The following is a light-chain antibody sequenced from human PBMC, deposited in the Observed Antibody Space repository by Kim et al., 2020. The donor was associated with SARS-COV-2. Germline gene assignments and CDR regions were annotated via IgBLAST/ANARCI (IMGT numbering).Light chain of an antibody. CDR2: RGS. CDR1: SSNLGRNY. J-gene: IGLJ1*01. Sequence: GQRVTISWSWGSSNLGRNYVYWYQHVPGAAPKLLIYRGSNRPSGVPDRFAGSKSDNSASLVISGLRSEDEADYYCAAWDDSLSAYVFGTGTKVTVL. V-gene: IGLV1-47*01. CDR3: AAWDDSLSAYV.